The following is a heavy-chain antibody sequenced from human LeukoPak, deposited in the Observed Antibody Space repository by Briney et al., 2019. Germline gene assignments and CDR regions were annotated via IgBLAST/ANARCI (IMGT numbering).Heavy chain of an antibody. Sequence: WETLSLTCTVSGGSISNTNYYWGWIRQSPGKGLEWIGSIFYSGSSYCNPSLKSRVTISADTSRNQFSLKLNSVTAADTALYYCARHRRIAGVTCDYFDYWGQGTLVTVSS. D-gene: IGHD1-26*01. CDR3: ARHRRIAGVTCDYFDY. CDR2: IFYSGSS. V-gene: IGHV4-39*01. J-gene: IGHJ4*02. CDR1: GGSISNTNYY.